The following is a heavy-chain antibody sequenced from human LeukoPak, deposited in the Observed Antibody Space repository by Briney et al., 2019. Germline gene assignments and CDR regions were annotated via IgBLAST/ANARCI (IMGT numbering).Heavy chain of an antibody. CDR1: GFTFSSYW. CDR3: ARVATVVTPVLYQFYYYYYMDV. J-gene: IGHJ6*03. D-gene: IGHD4-23*01. CDR2: INSDGSST. V-gene: IGHV3-74*01. Sequence: GGSLRLSCAASGFTFSSYWMDWVRQTPGKGLVWVSRINSDGSSTSYADSVKGRFTISRDNAKNTLYLQMNSLRAEDTAVYYCARVATVVTPVLYQFYYYYYMDVWGKGTTVTISS.